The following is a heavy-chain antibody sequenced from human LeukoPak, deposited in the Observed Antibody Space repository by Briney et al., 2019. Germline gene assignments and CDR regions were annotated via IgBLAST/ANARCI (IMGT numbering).Heavy chain of an antibody. CDR3: ARDPPAGYSYGYDY. J-gene: IGHJ4*02. Sequence: GGSLRLSCAASGFTFSSYAMHWVRQAPGKGLEWVAVISYDGSNKYYADSVKGRFTISRDNSKNTLYLQMNSLRAEDTAVYYCARDPPAGYSYGYDYWGQGTLVTVSS. CDR1: GFTFSSYA. D-gene: IGHD5-18*01. CDR2: ISYDGSNK. V-gene: IGHV3-30-3*01.